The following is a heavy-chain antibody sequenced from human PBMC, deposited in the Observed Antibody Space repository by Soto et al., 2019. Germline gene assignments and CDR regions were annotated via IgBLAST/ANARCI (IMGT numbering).Heavy chain of an antibody. CDR1: GFTFDDYT. J-gene: IGHJ4*02. CDR2: ISWDGGST. CDR3: AKAFLSGYDLLLPFDY. D-gene: IGHD5-12*01. V-gene: IGHV3-43*01. Sequence: GGSLRLSCAASGFTFDDYTMHWVRQAPGKGLEWVSLISWDGGSTYYADSVKGRFTISRDNSKNSLYLQMNSLRTEDTALYYCAKAFLSGYDLLLPFDYWGQGTLVTVSS.